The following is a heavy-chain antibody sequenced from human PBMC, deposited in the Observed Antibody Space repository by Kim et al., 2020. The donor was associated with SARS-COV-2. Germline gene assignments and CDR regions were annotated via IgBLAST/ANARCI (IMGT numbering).Heavy chain of an antibody. Sequence: GSGNTKESQKFQGRVTITRDTSASTAYMELNSLRSEDTAVYYCARSRSSIDWGQGTLVTVSS. D-gene: IGHD6-13*01. V-gene: IGHV1-3*01. CDR3: ARSRSSID. J-gene: IGHJ4*02. CDR2: GSGNT.